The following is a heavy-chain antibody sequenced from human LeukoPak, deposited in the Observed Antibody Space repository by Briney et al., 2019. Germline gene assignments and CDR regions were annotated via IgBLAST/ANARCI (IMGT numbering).Heavy chain of an antibody. CDR1: GYTFTSYY. V-gene: IGHV1-2*02. D-gene: IGHD1-26*01. CDR3: AREWELHFDY. CDR2: INPNSGGT. Sequence: ASVKVSCKASGYTFTSYYMHWVRQAPGQGLEWMGWINPNSGGTNYAQKLKGRVTMTTDTSTSTAYMELRSLRSDDTAVYYCAREWELHFDYWGQGTLVTVSS. J-gene: IGHJ4*02.